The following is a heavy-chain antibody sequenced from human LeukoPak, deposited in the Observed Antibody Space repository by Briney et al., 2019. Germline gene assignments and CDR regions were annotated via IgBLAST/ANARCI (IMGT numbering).Heavy chain of an antibody. D-gene: IGHD3-10*01. CDR3: ARVYWFGELLYTRFDP. CDR2: INPSGGST. Sequence: ASVKVSCKASGYTFTSYYMHGVRQAPGQGREWMGIINPSGGSTSYAQKFQGRVTMTRDMSTSTVYMELRSLRSDDTAVYYCARVYWFGELLYTRFDPWGQGTLVTVSS. J-gene: IGHJ5*02. CDR1: GYTFTSYY. V-gene: IGHV1-46*01.